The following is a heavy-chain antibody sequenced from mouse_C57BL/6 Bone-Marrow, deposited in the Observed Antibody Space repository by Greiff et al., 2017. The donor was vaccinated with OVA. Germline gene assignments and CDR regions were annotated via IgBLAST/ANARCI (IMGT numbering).Heavy chain of an antibody. D-gene: IGHD2-4*01. CDR2: ISNGGGST. Sequence: DVKLVESGGGLVQPGGSLKLSCAASGFTFSDYYMSWVRQTPEKRLEWVAYISNGGGSTYYPDTVKGRFTISRDNAKNTLYLQMSRLKSEDTAMYYCARPYYDYDGYGMDYWGQGTSVTVSS. CDR3: ARPYYDYDGYGMDY. J-gene: IGHJ4*01. CDR1: GFTFSDYY. V-gene: IGHV5-12*01.